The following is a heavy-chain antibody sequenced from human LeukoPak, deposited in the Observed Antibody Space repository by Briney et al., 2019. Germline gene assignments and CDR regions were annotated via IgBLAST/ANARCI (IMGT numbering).Heavy chain of an antibody. Sequence: SETLSLTCTVSGASISSSYWSWVRQPPGKRLEWIGFIYYNGNTNPNPSLKSRVTISADTSKNQFSLKLTSVTAADTAVYYCVRGNYDNRGYSNAFDIWGQGAMVTVSS. CDR2: IYYNGNT. CDR3: VRGNYDNRGYSNAFDI. D-gene: IGHD3-22*01. CDR1: GASISSSY. J-gene: IGHJ3*02. V-gene: IGHV4-59*01.